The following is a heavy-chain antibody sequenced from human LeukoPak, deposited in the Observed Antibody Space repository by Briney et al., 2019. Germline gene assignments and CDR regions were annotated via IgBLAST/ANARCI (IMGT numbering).Heavy chain of an antibody. Sequence: ASVKVSCKASDYTFTSYGISWVRQAPGQGLEWMGWISAYNGNTNYAQKLQGRVTMTTDTSTSTAYMELRSLRSDDTAVYYCARDHWSSSSDYFDYWGQGTLVTVSS. CDR1: DYTFTSYG. D-gene: IGHD6-6*01. CDR2: ISAYNGNT. J-gene: IGHJ4*02. V-gene: IGHV1-18*01. CDR3: ARDHWSSSSDYFDY.